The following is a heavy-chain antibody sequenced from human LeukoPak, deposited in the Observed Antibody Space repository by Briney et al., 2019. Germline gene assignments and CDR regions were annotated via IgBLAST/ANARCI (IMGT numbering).Heavy chain of an antibody. Sequence: GGSLRLSCAAPGFTFSSYALTWVRQAPGKGLEWVSAISGSGGSTYYADSVKGRFTISRDNSKNTLYLQMSSLRAEDTAVYYCAKNDLQSYYDSSGYFDYWGQGTLVTVSS. V-gene: IGHV3-23*01. CDR3: AKNDLQSYYDSSGYFDY. J-gene: IGHJ4*02. CDR2: ISGSGGST. CDR1: GFTFSSYA. D-gene: IGHD3-22*01.